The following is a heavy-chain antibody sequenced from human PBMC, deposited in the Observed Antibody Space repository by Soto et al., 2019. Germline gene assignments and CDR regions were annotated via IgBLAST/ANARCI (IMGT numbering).Heavy chain of an antibody. J-gene: IGHJ4*02. D-gene: IGHD2-15*01. CDR1: GFTFNTYA. V-gene: IGHV3-23*01. CDR2: ICGSGDTT. CDR3: AKGCGASCYSGFDS. Sequence: EVQLLESGGGLVQPGGSLRLSCAASGFTFNTYAMNWVRQAPGKGLEWVSGICGSGDTTYYADSVKGRFTTSRDNSKNTLYLQMNSLRPEDTAVYYCAKGCGASCYSGFDSWGLGTLVTVSS.